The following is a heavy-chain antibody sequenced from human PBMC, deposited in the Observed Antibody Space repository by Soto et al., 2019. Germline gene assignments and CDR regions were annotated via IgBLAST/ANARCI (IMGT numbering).Heavy chain of an antibody. D-gene: IGHD4-17*01. J-gene: IGHJ4*02. Sequence: GGSLRLSCAASGFTVTYNYMTWVRQAPGKGLEWVSVIYTDGSTYYADSVKGRFTISRDNSKNTLYLQMNSLRAEDTAVYYCAKADTYGDYGGYYFDYWGQGTLVTVSS. CDR2: IYTDGST. V-gene: IGHV3-66*01. CDR3: AKADTYGDYGGYYFDY. CDR1: GFTVTYNY.